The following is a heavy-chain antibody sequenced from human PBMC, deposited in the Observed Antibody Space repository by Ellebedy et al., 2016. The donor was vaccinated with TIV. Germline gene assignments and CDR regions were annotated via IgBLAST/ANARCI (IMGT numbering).Heavy chain of an antibody. CDR3: ARVGNYYGGNPSYYFDY. CDR1: GYTFTSYG. J-gene: IGHJ4*02. Sequence: AASVKVSCKASGYTFTSYGISWVRQAPGQGLEWMGWISAYNGNTNYAQKLQGRVTITADASTSTAYMELSSLRSEDTGVYYCARVGNYYGGNPSYYFDYWGQGTLVTVSS. V-gene: IGHV1-18*04. D-gene: IGHD4-23*01. CDR2: ISAYNGNT.